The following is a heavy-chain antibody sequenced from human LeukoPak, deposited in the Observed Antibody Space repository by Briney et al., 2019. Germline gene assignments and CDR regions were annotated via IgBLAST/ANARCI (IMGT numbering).Heavy chain of an antibody. Sequence: SETLSLTCTVSGGSISSSSYYWGWIRQPPGKGMEWIGSINYSGSTYYNPSLKSRVTISVDTSKNQFSLKLSSVTAADTAVYYCARHPSKAVAGRYFEYWGQGTLVTVSS. CDR2: INYSGST. CDR1: GGSISSSSYY. CDR3: ARHPSKAVAGRYFEY. J-gene: IGHJ4*02. V-gene: IGHV4-39*01. D-gene: IGHD6-19*01.